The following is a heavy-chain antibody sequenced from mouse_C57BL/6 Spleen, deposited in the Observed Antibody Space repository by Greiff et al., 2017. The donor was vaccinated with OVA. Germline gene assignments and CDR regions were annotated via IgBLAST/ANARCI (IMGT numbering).Heavy chain of an antibody. J-gene: IGHJ2*01. V-gene: IGHV1-5*01. CDR3: TRGVWGDY. CDR1: GYTFTSYW. CDR2: IYPGNSDT. Sequence: VPLPQSGTVLARPGASVKMSCKTSGYTFTSYWMHWVKQRPGQGLGWIGAIYPGNSDTSYNQKFKGKAQLTAGTSASTAYMELSSLTNEDSAVYYCTRGVWGDYWGQGTTLTVSS.